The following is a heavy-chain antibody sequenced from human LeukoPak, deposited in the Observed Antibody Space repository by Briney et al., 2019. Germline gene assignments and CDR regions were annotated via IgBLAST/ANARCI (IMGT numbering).Heavy chain of an antibody. CDR2: IIPIFGTA. V-gene: IGHV1-69*05. CDR1: GGTFSSYA. Sequence: GASVKVSCKASGGTFSSYAISWVRQAPGQGLEWMGGIIPIFGTANYAQKLQGRVTITTDESTSTAYMELSSLRSEDTAVYYCARVWASNQGSYSSSGWVWDYWGQGTLVTVSS. J-gene: IGHJ4*02. D-gene: IGHD3-10*01. CDR3: ARVWASNQGSYSSSGWVWDY.